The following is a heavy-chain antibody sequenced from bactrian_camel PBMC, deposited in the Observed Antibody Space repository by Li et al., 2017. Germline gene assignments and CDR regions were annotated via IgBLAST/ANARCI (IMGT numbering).Heavy chain of an antibody. CDR1: GNGDGSVYRC. CDR3: AADVVPSQEHAWVLGENGF. J-gene: IGHJ6*01. V-gene: IGHV3S53*01. D-gene: IGHD3*01. CDR2: IYSGDSSA. Sequence: HVQLVESGGGSVRPGGSLTLSCAVSGNGDGSVYRCTGWFHQAPGQEREGVAAIYSGDSSAIYDDNAKGRFTISQDNAKKTVHLQMNSIKPEDTAMYYCAADVVPSQEHAWVLGENGFWGQGTQV.